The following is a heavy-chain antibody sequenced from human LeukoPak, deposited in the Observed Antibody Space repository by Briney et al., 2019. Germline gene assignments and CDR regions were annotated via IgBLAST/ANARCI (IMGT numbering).Heavy chain of an antibody. Sequence: ASVKVSCKASGYTFTGYYMHWVRQAPGQGLEWMGWINPNSGCTNYAQKFQGRVTMTRDTSTSTAYMELRSLRPDDTAVYYCARAFMITFGGVIVYYDAFDIWGQGTMVTVSS. D-gene: IGHD3-16*02. CDR3: ARAFMITFGGVIVYYDAFDI. V-gene: IGHV1-2*02. CDR2: INPNSGCT. J-gene: IGHJ3*02. CDR1: GYTFTGYY.